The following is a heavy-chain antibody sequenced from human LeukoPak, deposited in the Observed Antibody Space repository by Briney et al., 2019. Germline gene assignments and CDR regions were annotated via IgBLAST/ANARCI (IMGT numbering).Heavy chain of an antibody. Sequence: GGSLRLSCAASGFTFSDYYMSWIRQAPGKGLEWVSYISSSGSTIYYADSVKGRFTISRDNAKNSLYLQMNSLRAEDTTVYYCAREQVVVVPAAGFDPWGQGTLVTVSS. CDR3: AREQVVVVPAAGFDP. J-gene: IGHJ5*02. CDR2: ISSSGSTI. D-gene: IGHD2-2*01. CDR1: GFTFSDYY. V-gene: IGHV3-11*04.